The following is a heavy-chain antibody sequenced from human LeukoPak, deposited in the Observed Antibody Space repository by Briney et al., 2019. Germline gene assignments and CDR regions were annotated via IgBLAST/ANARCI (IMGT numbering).Heavy chain of an antibody. Sequence: ASVKVSCDVSGYTFPSYDINWVRQASAQGFECMGWMNPNSGNTGDAQKFQGIVTITRNTSISTAYMELSSLRSEDTAVYYCARGRLDTSFGVVIEGYYYYYMYVWGKGTSVTV. J-gene: IGHJ6*03. CDR1: GYTFPSYD. V-gene: IGHV1-8*03. CDR3: ARGRLDTSFGVVIEGYYYYYMYV. D-gene: IGHD3-3*01. CDR2: MNPNSGNT.